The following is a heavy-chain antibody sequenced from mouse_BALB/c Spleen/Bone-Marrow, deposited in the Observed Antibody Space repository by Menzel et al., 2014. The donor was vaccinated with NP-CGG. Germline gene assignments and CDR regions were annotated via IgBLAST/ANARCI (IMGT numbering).Heavy chain of an antibody. D-gene: IGHD1-1*01. CDR2: INPSTGYT. CDR1: GYTFTSYW. V-gene: IGHV1-7*01. Sequence: QVQLQQSGAELAKPGASVKMSCKASGYTFTSYWMHWVKQRPGQGLEWIGYINPSTGYTEYNQKFKDEATLTADKSSSTAYMQLSSLTSEDSAVYYCARQITTVDYAMDYWGQGTSVTVSS. J-gene: IGHJ4*01. CDR3: ARQITTVDYAMDY.